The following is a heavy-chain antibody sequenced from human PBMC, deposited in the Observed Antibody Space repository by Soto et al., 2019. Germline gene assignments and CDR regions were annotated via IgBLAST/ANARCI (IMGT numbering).Heavy chain of an antibody. CDR2: IRNKVNTYAT. CDR3: SRRRDWTATDPLDY. Sequence: EVQLVESGGGLVQPGGSLKLSRAASGFTFTDSAIHWVRQASGKGPEWVGRIRNKVNTYATAYAASVKGRFTISRDDATGTTYLQMNSLKTEDTAVYYCSRRRDWTATDPLDYWGQGTLVTVSS. D-gene: IGHD2-21*01. CDR1: GFTFTDSA. J-gene: IGHJ4*02. V-gene: IGHV3-73*02.